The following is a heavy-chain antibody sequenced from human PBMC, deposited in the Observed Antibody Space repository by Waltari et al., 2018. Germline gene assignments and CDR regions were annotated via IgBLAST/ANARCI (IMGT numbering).Heavy chain of an antibody. CDR2: IYYSGST. V-gene: IGHV4-59*11. D-gene: IGHD6-13*01. J-gene: IGHJ5*02. CDR1: GGSISSHY. Sequence: QVQLQESGPGLVKPSETLSLTCTVSGGSISSHYWSWIRPPPGKGLEWIGYIYYSGSTNYNPSLKSRVTISVDTSKNQFSLKLSSVTAADTAVYYCARDRTGSWEGWFDPWGQGTLVTVSS. CDR3: ARDRTGSWEGWFDP.